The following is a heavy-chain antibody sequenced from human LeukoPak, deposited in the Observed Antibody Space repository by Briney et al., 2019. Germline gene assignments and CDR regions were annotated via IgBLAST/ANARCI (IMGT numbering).Heavy chain of an antibody. J-gene: IGHJ4*02. Sequence: PSETLSLTCTVSGGSISSVGYYWDWIRQPPGKGLEWIGNIYFSGSTYYNPSLKSRVAISVDTSKNQFSLELTSVTAADTAVYYCARRFGYAYGRLDYWGQGTLVTVSS. V-gene: IGHV4-39*01. D-gene: IGHD5-18*01. CDR1: GGSISSVGYY. CDR3: ARRFGYAYGRLDY. CDR2: IYFSGST.